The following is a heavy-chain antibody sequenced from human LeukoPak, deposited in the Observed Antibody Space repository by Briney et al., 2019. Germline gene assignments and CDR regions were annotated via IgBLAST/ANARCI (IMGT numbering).Heavy chain of an antibody. CDR1: GGSISSYY. J-gene: IGHJ4*02. CDR2: ISRSGST. D-gene: IGHD2-15*01. V-gene: IGHV4-4*07. CDR3: AREGRSSTPGY. Sequence: SETLSLTCTVSGGSISSYYWIWVRQPAGKGLEWIGRISRSGSTDYNPPLKSRVTMSLDTSKNQFSLKLTSVTAADTALYYCAREGRSSTPGYWGQGTLVTVSS.